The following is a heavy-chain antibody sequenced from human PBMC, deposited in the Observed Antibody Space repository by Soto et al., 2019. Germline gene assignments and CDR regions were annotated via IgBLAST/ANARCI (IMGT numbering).Heavy chain of an antibody. D-gene: IGHD6-13*01. CDR1: GGSFSGYY. CDR2: INHSGST. J-gene: IGHJ6*02. CDR3: ARGHSSSWYGDYYYGMDV. V-gene: IGHV4-34*01. Sequence: LSLTCAVYGGSFSGYYWSWIRQPPGKGLEWIGEINHSGSTNYNPSLKSRVTISVDASKNQFSLKLSSVTAADTAVYYCARGHSSSWYGDYYYGMDVWGQGTTVTSP.